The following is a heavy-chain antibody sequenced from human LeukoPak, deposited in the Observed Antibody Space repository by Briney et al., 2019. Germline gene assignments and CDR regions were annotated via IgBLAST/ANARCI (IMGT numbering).Heavy chain of an antibody. CDR3: ARDVGDGYSSGYYSGFDP. V-gene: IGHV4-59*01. J-gene: IGHJ5*02. D-gene: IGHD3-22*01. CDR2: IYYSGST. CDR1: GGSISSYY. Sequence: PSETLSLTCTVSGGSISSYYWSWIRQPPGKGLEWIGYIYYSGSTNYNPSLKSRVTISVDTSKNQFSLKLSSVTAADTAVYYCARDVGDGYSSGYYSGFDPWGQGTLVTVSS.